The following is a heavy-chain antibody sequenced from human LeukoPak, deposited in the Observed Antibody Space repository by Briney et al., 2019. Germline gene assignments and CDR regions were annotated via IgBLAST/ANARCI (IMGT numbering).Heavy chain of an antibody. D-gene: IGHD3-10*01. CDR2: INRDGSEK. Sequence: PGGSLRLSCAVSGFTFSKYWMNWVRQAPGKGLEWVANINRDGSEKNYVDSVKGRFTISRDNAKRSLYLQMDSLRDEDTAVYYCGTDGSWGKGTLVTVSS. CDR3: GTDGS. J-gene: IGHJ4*02. CDR1: GFTFSKYW. V-gene: IGHV3-7*04.